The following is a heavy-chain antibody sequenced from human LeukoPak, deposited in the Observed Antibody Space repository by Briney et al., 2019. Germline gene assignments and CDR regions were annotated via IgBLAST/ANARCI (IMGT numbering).Heavy chain of an antibody. CDR1: GGTFSSYA. CDR2: IIPIFGTA. J-gene: IGHJ4*02. CDR3: ARDMGYCSSTSCYSFPFDY. V-gene: IGHV1-69*13. D-gene: IGHD2-2*02. Sequence: ASVKVSCKASGGTFSSYAISWVRQAPGQGLEWMGGIIPIFGTANYAQKFQGRVTITADESTSTAYMELSSLRSEDTAVYYCARDMGYCSSTSCYSFPFDYWGQGTLVTVSS.